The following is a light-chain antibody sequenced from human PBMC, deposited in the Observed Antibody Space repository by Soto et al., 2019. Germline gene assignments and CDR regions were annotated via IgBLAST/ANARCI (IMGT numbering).Light chain of an antibody. CDR2: DVS. J-gene: IGLJ2*01. CDR3: SSYTTTSTLV. V-gene: IGLV2-14*01. Sequence: QSALTQHASVSGSPGQSITISCTGTSRDVGGYNCVSWYQQYPGQAPKLMIYDVSFRPSGISNRFSGSKSGNTASLIISGLQAEDEADYYCSSYTTTSTLVFGGGTPLTVL. CDR1: SRDVGGYNC.